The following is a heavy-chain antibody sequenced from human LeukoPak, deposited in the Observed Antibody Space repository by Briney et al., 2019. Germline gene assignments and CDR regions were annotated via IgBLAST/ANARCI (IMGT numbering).Heavy chain of an antibody. CDR3: AREGPLRGVTSSDY. V-gene: IGHV3-48*02. J-gene: IGHJ4*02. D-gene: IGHD3-10*01. CDR2: ISSSSSTL. CDR1: GFTFSSYN. Sequence: GGSLRLSCAASGFTFSSYNMNWVRQAPGKGLEWVSYISSSSSTLYYADSVKGRFTISRDNAKNSLYLQMNSLRDEDTAVYYCAREGPLRGVTSSDYWGQGTLVTVSS.